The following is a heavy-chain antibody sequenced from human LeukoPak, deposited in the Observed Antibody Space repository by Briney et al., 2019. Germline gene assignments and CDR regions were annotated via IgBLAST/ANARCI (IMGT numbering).Heavy chain of an antibody. V-gene: IGHV3-23*01. CDR2: ISCSGGST. Sequence: GGSLRLSCAASGFTFSSYAMSWVRQAPGKGLDWVSAISCSGGSTYYADSVKGRFTISRDNYKNPLYLQMNSLRAEDTAVYYCAKRTSIAAAGPPIDYWGQGTLVTVSS. J-gene: IGHJ4*02. CDR3: AKRTSIAAAGPPIDY. D-gene: IGHD6-13*01. CDR1: GFTFSSYA.